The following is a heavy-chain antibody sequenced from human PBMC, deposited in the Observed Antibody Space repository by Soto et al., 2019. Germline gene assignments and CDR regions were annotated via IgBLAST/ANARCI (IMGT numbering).Heavy chain of an antibody. CDR2: INAGTGNT. CDR3: ARGDAAAGWGYYYYGMDV. J-gene: IGHJ6*02. CDR1: GYTFTSYA. V-gene: IGHV1-3*01. Sequence: QVQLVQSGAEVKKPGASVKVSCKASGYTFTSYAMHWVRQAPGQRLEWMGWINAGTGNTKSSQKFKGRVTIPRDTSASTAYMELSSLRSEDTAVYYCARGDAAAGWGYYYYGMDVWGQGTTVTVSS. D-gene: IGHD6-13*01.